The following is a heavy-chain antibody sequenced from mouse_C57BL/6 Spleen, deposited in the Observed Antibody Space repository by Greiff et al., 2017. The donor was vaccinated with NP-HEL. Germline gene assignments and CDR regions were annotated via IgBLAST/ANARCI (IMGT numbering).Heavy chain of an antibody. J-gene: IGHJ1*03. CDR3: ARMNYYGSSPPTVYFDV. V-gene: IGHV1-64*01. CDR1: GYPFTSYW. Sequence: QVQLQQPGAELVKPGASVKLSCKASGYPFTSYWMHWVTQRPGQGLEWIGMIHPNSGSTNYNATFKSKATLTVDKSSSTAYMQRSSRTSEDSAVYYWARMNYYGSSPPTVYFDVWGTGTTVTVSS. CDR2: IHPNSGST. D-gene: IGHD1-1*01.